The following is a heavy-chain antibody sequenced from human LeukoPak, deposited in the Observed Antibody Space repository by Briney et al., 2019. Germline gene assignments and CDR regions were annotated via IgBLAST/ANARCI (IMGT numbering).Heavy chain of an antibody. CDR1: GGSITSYS. CDR3: ARALGDNQAFDI. J-gene: IGHJ3*02. CDR2: LSPTGSF. D-gene: IGHD1-14*01. V-gene: IGHV4-4*07. Sequence: SETLSLTCIVSGGSITSYSWGWIRQPAGKGLEWIGRLSPTGSFTYSPSLKSRVTMSVDTSKNHFSLKLNSVTAADTAVYYCARALGDNQAFDIWGQGTVVTVSS.